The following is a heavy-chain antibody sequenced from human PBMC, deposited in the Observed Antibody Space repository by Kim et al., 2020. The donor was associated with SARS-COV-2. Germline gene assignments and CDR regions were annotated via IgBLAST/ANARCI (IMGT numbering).Heavy chain of an antibody. CDR1: GFTFSSYS. CDR2: ISSSSSYI. CDR3: ARGEIVWDGMDV. J-gene: IGHJ6*02. D-gene: IGHD2-15*01. V-gene: IGHV3-21*01. Sequence: GGSLRLSCAASGFTFSSYSMNWVRQAPRKGLEWVSSISSSSSYIYYADSVKGRFTISRDNAKNSLYLQMNSLRAEDTAVYYCARGEIVWDGMDVWGQGTTVTVSS.